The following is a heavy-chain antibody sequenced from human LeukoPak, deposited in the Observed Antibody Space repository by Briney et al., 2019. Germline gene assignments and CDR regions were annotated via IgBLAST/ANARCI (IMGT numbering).Heavy chain of an antibody. CDR1: GGSISSGSYY. D-gene: IGHD2-15*01. CDR2: IYTSGST. CDR3: ARGDCSGGSCYSSDY. V-gene: IGHV4-61*02. Sequence: SETLSLTCTVSGGSISSGSYYWSWIRQPAGKGLEWIGRIYTSGSTNYNPSLKSRVTISVDTPKNQFSLKLSSVTAADTAVYYCARGDCSGGSCYSSDYWGQRTLVTVSS. J-gene: IGHJ4*02.